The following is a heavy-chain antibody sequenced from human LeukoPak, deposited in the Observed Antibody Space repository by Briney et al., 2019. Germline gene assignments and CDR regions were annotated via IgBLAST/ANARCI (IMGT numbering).Heavy chain of an antibody. CDR1: GFTFSSYA. Sequence: GGSLRLSCAASGFTFSSYAMHWVRQAPGKGLEWVAVISYDGSNKYYADSVKGRFTISRDNSKNTLYLQMNSLRAEDTAVYYCVWPRVMYSNSPQGSDYYYMDVWGKGTTVTVSS. J-gene: IGHJ6*03. CDR3: VWPRVMYSNSPQGSDYYYMDV. V-gene: IGHV3-30-3*01. D-gene: IGHD6-6*01. CDR2: ISYDGSNK.